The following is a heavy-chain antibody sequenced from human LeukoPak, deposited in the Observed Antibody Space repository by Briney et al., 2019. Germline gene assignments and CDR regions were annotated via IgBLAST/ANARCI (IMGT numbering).Heavy chain of an antibody. CDR2: IYWDDDK. J-gene: IGHJ5*02. V-gene: IGHV2-5*02. Sequence: SGPTLVNPTQTLTLTCIFSGLSLGTSGVGVGWIRQPPGKALEWLALIYWDDDKRYSPSLKSRLTITKDTSKNQVVLTMTNMDPVDTAPYSCALSGGAYYYGSGSFRKSNWFDPWGQGTLVTVSS. D-gene: IGHD3-10*01. CDR3: ALSGGAYYYGSGSFRKSNWFDP. CDR1: GLSLGTSGVG.